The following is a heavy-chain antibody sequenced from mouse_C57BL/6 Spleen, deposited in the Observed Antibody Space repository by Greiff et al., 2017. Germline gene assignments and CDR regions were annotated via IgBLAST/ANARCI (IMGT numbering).Heavy chain of an antibody. J-gene: IGHJ3*01. CDR3: ASGDSGSSQAWFAD. CDR1: GYTFTDYN. D-gene: IGHD1-1*01. V-gene: IGHV1-18*01. Sequence: VQLQQSGPELVKPGASVKIPCKASGYTFTDYNMDWVKQSHGKSLEWIGDINPNNGGTIYNQKFKGKATLTVDKSSSTAYMELRSLTSEDTAVYYCASGDSGSSQAWFADWGQGTLVTVSA. CDR2: INPNNGGT.